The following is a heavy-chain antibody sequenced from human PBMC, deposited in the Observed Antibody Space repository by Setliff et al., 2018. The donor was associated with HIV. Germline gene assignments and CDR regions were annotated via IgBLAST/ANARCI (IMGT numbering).Heavy chain of an antibody. CDR1: GYMFTDYY. D-gene: IGHD2-2*01. CDR2: INPKSGDT. Sequence: ASVKVSCKASGYMFTDYYIHWVRQAPGQGLEWMGWINPKSGDTKYGQSFQGRVTMTRDTSISTAYMNLSGLRSNDTAVYYCRWGPAAIWDAFDIWGQGTMVTVSS. CDR3: RWGPAAIWDAFDI. J-gene: IGHJ3*02. V-gene: IGHV1-2*02.